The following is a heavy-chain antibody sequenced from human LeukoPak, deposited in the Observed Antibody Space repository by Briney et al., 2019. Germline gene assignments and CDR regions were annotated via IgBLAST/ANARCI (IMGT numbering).Heavy chain of an antibody. Sequence: SETLSLTCTVSGDSISRYYWTWIRQPPGKGLEWIGYMFYSGSTTYNPSLKSRITISVDTSKNQFSLELRSVTAADTAVYYCARLPYYYDNSGFRDYHYYMDVWGKGTTVNVFS. CDR3: ARLPYYYDNSGFRDYHYYMDV. D-gene: IGHD3-22*01. CDR2: MFYSGST. V-gene: IGHV4-59*08. CDR1: GDSISRYY. J-gene: IGHJ6*03.